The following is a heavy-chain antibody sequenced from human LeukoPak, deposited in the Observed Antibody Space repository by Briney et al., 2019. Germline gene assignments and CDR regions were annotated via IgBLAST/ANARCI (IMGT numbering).Heavy chain of an antibody. Sequence: GGSLRLSCAASGFTVSSSYMSWVRQAPGKGLEWVSAISGSGGSTYYADSVKGRFTISRDNSKNTLYLQMNSLRAEDTAVYYCAKASLGYSYGYYAFDIWGQGTMVTVSS. J-gene: IGHJ3*02. V-gene: IGHV3-23*01. CDR3: AKASLGYSYGYYAFDI. CDR2: ISGSGGST. D-gene: IGHD5-18*01. CDR1: GFTVSSSY.